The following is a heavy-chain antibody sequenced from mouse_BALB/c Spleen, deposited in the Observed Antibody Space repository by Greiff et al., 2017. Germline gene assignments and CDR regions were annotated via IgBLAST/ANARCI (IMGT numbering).Heavy chain of an antibody. J-gene: IGHJ4*01. CDR1: GYTFSSYW. Sequence: VKLMESGAELMKPGASVKISCKATGYTFSSYWIEWVKQRPGHGLEWIGEILPGSGSTNYNEKFKGKATFTADTSSNTAYMQLSSLTSEDSAVYYCARSGNHYAMDYWGQGTSVTVSS. CDR2: ILPGSGST. D-gene: IGHD2-1*01. CDR3: ARSGNHYAMDY. V-gene: IGHV1-9*01.